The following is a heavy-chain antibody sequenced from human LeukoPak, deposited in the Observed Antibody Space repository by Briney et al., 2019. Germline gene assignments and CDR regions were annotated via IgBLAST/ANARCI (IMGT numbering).Heavy chain of an antibody. Sequence: ASGKVSCKASGYTFTSYYMHWVRQAPGQGLEWMGIINPSGVSTSYAQKFQGRVTMTRDTSTSTVYMELSSLRSEDTAVYYCARETTGYSYSYRYYYYYMDVWGKGTTVTISS. D-gene: IGHD5-18*01. CDR1: GYTFTSYY. CDR2: INPSGVST. CDR3: ARETTGYSYSYRYYYYYMDV. J-gene: IGHJ6*03. V-gene: IGHV1-46*01.